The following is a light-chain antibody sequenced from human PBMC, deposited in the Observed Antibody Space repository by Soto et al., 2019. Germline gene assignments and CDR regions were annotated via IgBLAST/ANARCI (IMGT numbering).Light chain of an antibody. CDR1: QSLSNW. CDR3: QQYNSRVT. Sequence: DIQLTQSPSTLSASVGDKVTITCRASQSLSNWLAWYQQKPGKAPKLLIDKSSNLQSGVPSRFSGSGSGTEFTLTISSLQHDDFATYYCQQYNSRVTFGQGKKVEIK. J-gene: IGKJ1*01. V-gene: IGKV1-5*03. CDR2: KSS.